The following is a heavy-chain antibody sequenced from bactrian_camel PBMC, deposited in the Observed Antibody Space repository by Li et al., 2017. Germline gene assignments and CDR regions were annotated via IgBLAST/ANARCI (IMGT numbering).Heavy chain of an antibody. J-gene: IGHJ7*01. D-gene: IGHD6*01. CDR1: GLPYRYSMYC. Sequence: VQLVESGGGSVQAGGSLRLSCVASGLPYRYSMYCLGWFRQAPGKEREGVAAIDADGRSYYKDSVKDRFTVSRDNAKNSFYLQMTDLRVEDTAMYYCAAAGYGSCRGSVSRQPYDMYWWGEGTQVTVS. V-gene: IGHV3S67*01. CDR2: IDADGRS.